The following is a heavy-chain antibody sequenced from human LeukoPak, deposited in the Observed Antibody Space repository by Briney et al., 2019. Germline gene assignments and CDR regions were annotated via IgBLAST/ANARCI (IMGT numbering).Heavy chain of an antibody. CDR1: GFTVSSNY. V-gene: IGHV3-66*04. J-gene: IGHJ4*02. CDR2: IYSGGST. CDR3: ASQLVLHFDY. D-gene: IGHD6-13*01. Sequence: PGGSLRLSCAASGFTVSSNYMSWVRQAPGKGLEWVSVIYSGGSTYYADSVKGRFTISRDNSKNTLYPQMNSLRAEDTAVYYCASQLVLHFDYWGQGTLVTVSS.